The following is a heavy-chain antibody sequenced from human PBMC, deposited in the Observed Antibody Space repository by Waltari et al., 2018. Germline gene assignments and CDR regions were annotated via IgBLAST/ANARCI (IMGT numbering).Heavy chain of an antibody. Sequence: QLRLQESGPGLVTPSGTLSPTSGVFGASVSSSYWWSWVRQPPGKGLEWIGQVHGRGRSNSNPSFASRVTVSLDTSKNEISLRLSSATASDTAVYYCARDRGRGLYLDSWGPGTQVTVS. CDR3: ARDRGRGLYLDS. CDR1: GASVSSSYW. J-gene: IGHJ4*02. D-gene: IGHD2-15*01. CDR2: VHGRGRS. V-gene: IGHV4-4*02.